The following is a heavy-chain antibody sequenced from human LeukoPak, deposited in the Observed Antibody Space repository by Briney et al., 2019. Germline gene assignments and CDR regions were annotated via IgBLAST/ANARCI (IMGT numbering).Heavy chain of an antibody. D-gene: IGHD1-26*01. CDR2: IIPIYGTS. CDR3: ARILEATHYYYMDV. V-gene: IGHV1-69*13. CDR1: GGTFSSYS. J-gene: IGHJ6*03. Sequence: ASVKVSCKASGGTFSSYSFSWVRQAPGQGFEWMGGIIPIYGTSNYAKKSQGRVTITADESTSTTYMELGSLTSEDTAVYYCARILEATHYYYMDVWGKGTTVTVSS.